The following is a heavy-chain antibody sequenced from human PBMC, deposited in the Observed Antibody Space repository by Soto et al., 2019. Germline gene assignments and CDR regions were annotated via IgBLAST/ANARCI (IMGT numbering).Heavy chain of an antibody. CDR2: INHSGST. Sequence: TSETLSLTCAVYGGSFSGYYWSWIRQPPGKGLEWIGEINHSGSTNYNPSLKSRVTISVDTSKNQFSLKLSSVTAADTAVYYCARARGVVRGPFDYWGQGTLVTVSS. V-gene: IGHV4-34*01. D-gene: IGHD3-10*01. CDR1: GGSFSGYY. J-gene: IGHJ4*02. CDR3: ARARGVVRGPFDY.